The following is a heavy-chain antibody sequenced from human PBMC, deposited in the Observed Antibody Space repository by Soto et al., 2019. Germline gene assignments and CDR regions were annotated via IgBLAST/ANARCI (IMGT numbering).Heavy chain of an antibody. Sequence: GGSRSLSSAASGFTFSSYSMHLVRQAPGKGLEWVSSISSRSRSIYYADSQKGRFTISRDNAKNTVYLQMNGLRADDTSVYYCARDFTPAETPGDDFDYWGRGTLVTVSS. CDR3: ARDFTPAETPGDDFDY. J-gene: IGHJ4*02. CDR2: ISSRSRSI. V-gene: IGHV3-21*01. D-gene: IGHD2-15*01. CDR1: GFTFSSYS.